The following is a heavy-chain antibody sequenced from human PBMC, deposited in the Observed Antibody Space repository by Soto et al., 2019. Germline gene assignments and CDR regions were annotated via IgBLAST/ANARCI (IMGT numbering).Heavy chain of an antibody. CDR2: IYYSGST. CDR1: GGSISSSSYY. V-gene: IGHV4-39*01. J-gene: IGHJ6*03. CDR3: ARANRFYYYMDV. Sequence: ETLSLTCTVSGGSISSSSYYWGWIRQPPGKGLEWIGSIYYSGSTYYNPSLKSRVTISVDTSENQFSLKLSSVSAADTAVYYCARANRFYYYMDVWGKGTTVTVSS.